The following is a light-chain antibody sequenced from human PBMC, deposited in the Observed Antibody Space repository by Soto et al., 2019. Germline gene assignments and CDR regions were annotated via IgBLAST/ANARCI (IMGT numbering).Light chain of an antibody. V-gene: IGKV3-20*01. CDR2: GAS. J-gene: IGKJ4*02. CDR3: HQYDSSPRT. CDR1: QSVSSSY. Sequence: EIVLTQSPGTLSLSPGERATLSCRASQSVSSSYLAWYQQKPGQAPRLLIYGASSRATGIPDWFSGSGSGTDFTLTISRLEPEDFAVYYCHQYDSSPRTFGGGTKVEIK.